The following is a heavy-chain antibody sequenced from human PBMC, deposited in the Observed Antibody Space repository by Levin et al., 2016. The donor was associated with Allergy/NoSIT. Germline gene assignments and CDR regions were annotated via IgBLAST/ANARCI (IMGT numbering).Heavy chain of an antibody. Sequence: WVRQAPGQGLEWMGRIIPILGIANYAQKFQGRVTITADKSTSTAYMELSSLRSEDTAVYYCARVGYYDSSGYYYSDGMDVWGQGTTVTVSS. V-gene: IGHV1-69*04. J-gene: IGHJ6*02. CDR3: ARVGYYDSSGYYYSDGMDV. D-gene: IGHD3-22*01. CDR2: IIPILGIA.